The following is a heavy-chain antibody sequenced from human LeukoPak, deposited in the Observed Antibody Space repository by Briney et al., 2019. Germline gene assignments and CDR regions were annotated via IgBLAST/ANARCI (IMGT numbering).Heavy chain of an antibody. J-gene: IGHJ6*02. CDR3: ARDEQQLVPDYYGLDV. CDR1: GGTFSSYA. D-gene: IGHD6-13*01. V-gene: IGHV1-69*01. CDR2: IIPIFGTA. Sequence: SVNVSCKASGGTFSSYAISWVRQAPGRGLEWMGGIIPIFGTANYAQNFQGRVTITADESTSTAYMELSSLRSEDTAVYYCARDEQQLVPDYYGLDVWGQGTTVTVSS.